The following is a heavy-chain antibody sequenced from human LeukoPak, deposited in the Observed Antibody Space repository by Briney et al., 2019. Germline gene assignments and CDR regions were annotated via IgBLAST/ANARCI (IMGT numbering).Heavy chain of an antibody. Sequence: GESLKISCKGSGYSFTSYWIGWVRQMPGKGLEWMGITYPGDSDTRYSPSFQGQVTISADKSISTAYLQWSSLKASDTAIYYCARRDYDSSNGAFDIWGQGTMVTVSS. CDR1: GYSFTSYW. D-gene: IGHD3-22*01. CDR3: ARRDYDSSNGAFDI. CDR2: TYPGDSDT. J-gene: IGHJ3*02. V-gene: IGHV5-51*01.